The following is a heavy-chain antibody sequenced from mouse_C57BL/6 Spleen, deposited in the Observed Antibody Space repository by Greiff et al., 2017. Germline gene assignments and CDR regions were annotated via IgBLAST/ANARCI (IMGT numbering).Heavy chain of an antibody. V-gene: IGHV1-81*01. CDR2: IYPRSGNT. Sequence: VQLQQSGAELARPGASVKLSCKASGYTFTSYGISWVKQRTGQGLEWIGEIYPRSGNTYYNEKFKGKAKLTSDKSSSTAYMELRSLTSEDSAVYFCARSGYYGSSERYFDVWGTGTTVTVSS. CDR1: GYTFTSYG. D-gene: IGHD1-1*01. CDR3: ARSGYYGSSERYFDV. J-gene: IGHJ1*03.